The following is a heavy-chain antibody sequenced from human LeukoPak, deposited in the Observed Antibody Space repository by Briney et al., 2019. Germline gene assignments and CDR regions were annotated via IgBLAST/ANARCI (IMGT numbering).Heavy chain of an antibody. CDR3: ARERKDYGSGSYYTDY. CDR2: IYSGGST. V-gene: IGHV3-53*01. D-gene: IGHD3-10*01. Sequence: GGSLRLSCAASGFTVSSNYMSWLRQAPGKGLEWVSVIYSGGSTYYADSVKGRFTISRDNSKNTLYLQMNSLRAEDTAVYYCARERKDYGSGSYYTDYWGQGTLVTVSS. CDR1: GFTVSSNY. J-gene: IGHJ4*02.